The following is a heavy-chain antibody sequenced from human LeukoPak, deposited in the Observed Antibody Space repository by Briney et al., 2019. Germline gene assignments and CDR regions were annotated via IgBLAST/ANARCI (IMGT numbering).Heavy chain of an antibody. J-gene: IGHJ4*02. CDR3: AREMAEGPIDY. CDR1: GFTFSSYW. D-gene: IGHD5-24*01. Sequence: GGSLRLSCAASGFTFSSYWMSWVRQAPGKGLEWVANIKQDGSEKYYVDSVKGRFTISRDNAKNSLYLQMNSLRAEDTVVYYCAREMAEGPIDYWGQGTLVTVSS. CDR2: IKQDGSEK. V-gene: IGHV3-7*01.